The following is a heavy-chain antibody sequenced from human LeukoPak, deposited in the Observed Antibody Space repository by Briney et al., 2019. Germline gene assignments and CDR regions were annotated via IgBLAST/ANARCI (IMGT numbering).Heavy chain of an antibody. D-gene: IGHD6-19*01. CDR1: GGSFSGYY. Sequence: PSETLYLTCAVYGGSFSGYYWSWIRQPPGKGLEWIGEINHSGSTNYNPSLKSRVTISVDTSKNQFSLKLSSVTAADTAVYYCARFTTIAVAGTVFYFDYWGQGTLVTVSS. CDR3: ARFTTIAVAGTVFYFDY. J-gene: IGHJ4*02. CDR2: INHSGST. V-gene: IGHV4-34*01.